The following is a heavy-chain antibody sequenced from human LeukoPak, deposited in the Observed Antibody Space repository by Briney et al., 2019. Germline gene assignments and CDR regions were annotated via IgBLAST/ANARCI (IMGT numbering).Heavy chain of an antibody. CDR2: ISYDGSNK. J-gene: IGHJ4*02. Sequence: GGSLRLSCAASGFTFNNYGMHWVRQAPGKGLEWVAVISYDGSNKYYADSVKGRFTISRDNSKSTLYLQMNSLRAEDTAVYYCAKEAYRYDYCDYWGQGTLVTVSS. CDR1: GFTFNNYG. D-gene: IGHD5-18*01. CDR3: AKEAYRYDYCDY. V-gene: IGHV3-30*18.